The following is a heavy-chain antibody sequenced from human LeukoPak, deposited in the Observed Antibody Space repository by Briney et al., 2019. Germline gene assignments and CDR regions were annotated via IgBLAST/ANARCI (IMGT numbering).Heavy chain of an antibody. CDR3: ARGYCSGGSCYYFNL. V-gene: IGHV4-59*01. CDR1: IGPMSGDY. D-gene: IGHD2-15*01. CDR2: IYYTGST. J-gene: IGHJ2*01. Sequence: SETLSLTCSVSIGPMSGDYWNWIRQPPGKGLEWIWFIYYTGSTNYNSSLESRVTISLDMSKNQFSLRVNSVTAADTAVYYCARGYCSGGSCYYFNLWGRGTLVTVSS.